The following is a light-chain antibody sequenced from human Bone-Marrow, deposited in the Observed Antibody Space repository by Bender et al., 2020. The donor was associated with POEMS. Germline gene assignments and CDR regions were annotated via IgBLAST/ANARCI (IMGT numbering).Light chain of an antibody. CDR2: GDS. Sequence: SYVLTQTPSVAVAPGKTATITCGGDNIGSKSVHWYQQKPGQAPVLVVYGDSARPSGIPERFSGSSSGTTVTLTISGAQAEDEADYYCQSTDTSDTVQFGGGTKLTVL. CDR3: QSTDTSDTVQ. V-gene: IGLV3-21*03. CDR1: NIGSKS. J-gene: IGLJ2*01.